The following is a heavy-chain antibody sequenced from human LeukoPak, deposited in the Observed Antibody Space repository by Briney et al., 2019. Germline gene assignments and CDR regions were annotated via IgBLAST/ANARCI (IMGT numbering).Heavy chain of an antibody. Sequence: ASVKVSCKASGYTFTSYYMHWVRQAPGQGLEWMGIINPSGGSTSYAQKFQGRVTMTRDTSTSTVYMELSSLRSEDTAVYYCARASGSYYGTHYLDYWGQGTLVTVSS. CDR1: GYTFTSYY. CDR3: ARASGSYYGTHYLDY. CDR2: INPSGGST. V-gene: IGHV1-46*01. J-gene: IGHJ4*02. D-gene: IGHD1-26*01.